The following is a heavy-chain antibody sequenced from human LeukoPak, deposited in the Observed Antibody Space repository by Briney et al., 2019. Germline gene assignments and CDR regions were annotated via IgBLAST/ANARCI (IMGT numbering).Heavy chain of an antibody. Sequence: SETLSLTCTVSDGSIYSYYWSWIRQPPGKGLEWIGYIYYSGSTNYNPSLKSRVTISVDTSKNQFSLKLSSVTAADTAVYYCARACGGDCYWAFDYWGQGTLVTVSS. D-gene: IGHD2-21*02. CDR3: ARACGGDCYWAFDY. CDR2: IYYSGST. J-gene: IGHJ4*02. CDR1: DGSIYSYY. V-gene: IGHV4-59*01.